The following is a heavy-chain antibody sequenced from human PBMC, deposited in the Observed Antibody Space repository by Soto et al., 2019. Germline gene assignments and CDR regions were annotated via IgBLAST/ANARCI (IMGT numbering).Heavy chain of an antibody. CDR2: ISGSGGTA. CDR3: AKVNGYYCSGSYCIDY. CDR1: GFTFDSYA. V-gene: IGHV3-23*01. D-gene: IGHD3-10*01. Sequence: EVQLLESGGGLVQPGESLRLSCAASGFTFDSYAMSWVRQAPGKGLEWVSAISGSGGTAHYADSVKGRLTISRDKSKNTLYLQMDSLRAEDTAVYYCAKVNGYYCSGSYCIDYWGQGTLVTVSS. J-gene: IGHJ4*02.